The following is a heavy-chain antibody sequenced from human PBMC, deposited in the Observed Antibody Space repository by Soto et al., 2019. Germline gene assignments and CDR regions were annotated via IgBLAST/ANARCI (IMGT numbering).Heavy chain of an antibody. Sequence: QVQLVQSGAEVKKPGSSVKVSCKASGGTFSSYAISWVRQAPGQGLEWMGGIIPISDTTNYAQKFQGRVTITADESTSTAYMELGSLRSEDTAVYYCARLQGSSTSLEIYYYYYYGMDVWGQGTTVTVSS. V-gene: IGHV1-69*01. D-gene: IGHD2-2*01. CDR2: IIPISDTT. CDR3: ARLQGSSTSLEIYYYYYYGMDV. CDR1: GGTFSSYA. J-gene: IGHJ6*02.